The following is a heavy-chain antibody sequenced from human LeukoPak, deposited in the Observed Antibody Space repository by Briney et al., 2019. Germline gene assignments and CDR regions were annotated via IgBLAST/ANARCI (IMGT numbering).Heavy chain of an antibody. CDR2: IYYSGST. CDR3: ARTEESGYSYRYFGYYYYMDV. V-gene: IGHV4-59*01. Sequence: SETLSLTCPVSGGSISSYYWSWIRQPPGKGLEWIGFIYYSGSTHYNPSLKSRVTISVDTSKNQFSLKLSSVTAADTAVYYCARTEESGYSYRYFGYYYYMDVWGKGTTVTVSS. CDR1: GGSISSYY. D-gene: IGHD5-18*01. J-gene: IGHJ6*03.